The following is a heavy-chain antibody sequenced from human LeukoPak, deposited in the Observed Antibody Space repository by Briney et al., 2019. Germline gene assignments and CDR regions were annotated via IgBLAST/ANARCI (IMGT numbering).Heavy chain of an antibody. D-gene: IGHD6-19*01. J-gene: IGHJ4*02. V-gene: IGHV3-21*01. CDR3: ARGIAVAVPEAY. CDR1: GFTFSSYS. CDR2: ISSSSSYI. Sequence: GGSLRLSCAASGFTFSSYSMNWVRQAPGKGLEWVSSISSSSSYIYYADSVKGRFTISRDNAKNSLYLQMNSLRAEDTAVYYCARGIAVAVPEAYWGQGTLVTVSS.